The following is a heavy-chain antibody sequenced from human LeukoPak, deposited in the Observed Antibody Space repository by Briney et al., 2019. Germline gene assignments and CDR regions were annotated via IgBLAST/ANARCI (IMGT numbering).Heavy chain of an antibody. CDR3: ARSVKDIVVVPDI. J-gene: IGHJ3*02. CDR2: ISAYNGNT. Sequence: ASVKVSCKASGYTFTSYAMHWVRQAPGQRLEWMGWISAYNGNTNYAQKLQGRVTMTTDTSTSTAYMELRSLRSDDTAVYYCARSVKDIVVVPDIWGQGTMVTVSS. CDR1: GYTFTSYA. V-gene: IGHV1-18*01. D-gene: IGHD2-2*01.